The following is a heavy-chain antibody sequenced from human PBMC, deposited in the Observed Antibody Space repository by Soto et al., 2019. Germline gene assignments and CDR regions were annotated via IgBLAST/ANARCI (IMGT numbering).Heavy chain of an antibody. CDR2: INHSGST. D-gene: IGHD3-10*01. CDR3: ARGSKLKYYYGSGSYYNPYYYDGMDV. Sequence: SSETLSLTCAVYGGSFSGYYWSWIRQPPGKGLEWIGEINHSGSTNYNPSLKSRVTISVDTSKNQFSLKLSSVTAADTAVYYCARGSKLKYYYGSGSYYNPYYYDGMDVWCQGTTVT. CDR1: GGSFSGYY. V-gene: IGHV4-34*01. J-gene: IGHJ6*02.